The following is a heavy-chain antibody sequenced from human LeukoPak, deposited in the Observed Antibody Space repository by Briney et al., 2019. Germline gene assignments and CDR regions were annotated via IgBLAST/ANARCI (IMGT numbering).Heavy chain of an antibody. Sequence: GGSLRLSCAASGFTFDDYGMSWVRQAPGKGLEWVSGINWNGGSTGYADSVKGRFTISRDNAKNSLYLQMNSLRAEDTALYYCARGSGYSGYESCIYWGQGTLVTVSS. CDR1: GFTFDDYG. V-gene: IGHV3-20*04. CDR3: ARGSGYSGYESCIY. J-gene: IGHJ4*02. D-gene: IGHD5-12*01. CDR2: INWNGGST.